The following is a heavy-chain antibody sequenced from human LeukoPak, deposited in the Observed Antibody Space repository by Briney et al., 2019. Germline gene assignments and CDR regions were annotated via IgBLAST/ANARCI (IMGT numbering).Heavy chain of an antibody. J-gene: IGHJ4*02. Sequence: GGSLRLSCAASGFTVSSNYMSWVRQAPGKGLEWVSGISPSGGITYYTDSVKGRFTISRDNSKNTVSLQMNSLRGEDTAVYYCARDPLRITQRGYFEYWGQGTLVTVSS. CDR1: GFTVSSNY. D-gene: IGHD3-10*01. V-gene: IGHV3-23*01. CDR3: ARDPLRITQRGYFEY. CDR2: ISPSGGIT.